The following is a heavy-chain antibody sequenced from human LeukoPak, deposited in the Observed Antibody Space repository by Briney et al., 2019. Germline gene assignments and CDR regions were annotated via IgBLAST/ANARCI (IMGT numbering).Heavy chain of an antibody. J-gene: IGHJ4*02. V-gene: IGHV3-23*01. D-gene: IGHD3-22*01. Sequence: GGSLRLSCAAFGFTFSSYSMTWVRQAPGKGLEWVSGISGSGDSTHYADSVKGRFTISRDDSKTTLYLQMNSLRAEDAAVYYCAKGYGSSVYASFDWWGQGTLVTVSS. CDR2: ISGSGDST. CDR1: GFTFSSYS. CDR3: AKGYGSSVYASFDW.